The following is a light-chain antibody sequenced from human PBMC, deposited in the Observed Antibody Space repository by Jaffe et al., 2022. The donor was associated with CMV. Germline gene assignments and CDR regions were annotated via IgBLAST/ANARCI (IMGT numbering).Light chain of an antibody. V-gene: IGKV1-8*01. J-gene: IGKJ1*01. CDR2: AAS. Sequence: AIRMTQSPSSFSACTGDRVTITCRASQGISTYLAWYQQKPGRAPNLLIYAASTLQSGVPSRFSASGSGTEFNLTINCLQSEDFASYYCQQYHTYPRTFGQGTSVDVK. CDR1: QGISTY. CDR3: QQYHTYPRT.